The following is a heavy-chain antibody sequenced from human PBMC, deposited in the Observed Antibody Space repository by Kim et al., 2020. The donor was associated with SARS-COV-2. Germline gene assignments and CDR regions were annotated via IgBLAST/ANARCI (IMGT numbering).Heavy chain of an antibody. CDR1: GYTFTYYA. Sequence: ASVKVSCKASGYTFTYYAIHWVRQAPGQRLECMGWSNVGNGNTKYSQNFQGRVTITRDTSASTAYMELSSLRSEDTAGYYCARGGYSSGYYFQYDYWGQG. D-gene: IGHD3-22*01. J-gene: IGHJ4*02. CDR3: ARGGYSSGYYFQYDY. CDR2: SNVGNGNT. V-gene: IGHV1-3*01.